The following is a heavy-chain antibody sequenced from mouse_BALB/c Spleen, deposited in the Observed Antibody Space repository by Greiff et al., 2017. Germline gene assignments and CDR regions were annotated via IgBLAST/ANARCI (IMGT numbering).Heavy chain of an antibody. CDR3: ASPYDGYQRGFAY. CDR1: GYSITSGYY. Sequence: EVQLQESGPGLVKPSQSLSLTCSVTGYSITSGYYWNWIRQFPGNKLEWMGYISYDGSNNYNPSLKNPISITRDTSKNQFFLKLNSVTTEDTATYYCASPYDGYQRGFAYWGQGTLVTVSA. V-gene: IGHV3-6*02. D-gene: IGHD2-3*01. CDR2: ISYDGSN. J-gene: IGHJ3*01.